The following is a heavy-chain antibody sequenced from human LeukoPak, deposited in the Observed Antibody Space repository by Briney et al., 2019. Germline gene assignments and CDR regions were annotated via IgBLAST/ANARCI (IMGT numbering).Heavy chain of an antibody. V-gene: IGHV3-21*01. Sequence: GGSLRLSCAASGFTFSNYEMNWVRQAPGKGLEWVSSLSSSSSYIYYADSVKGRFTISRDNAKTSLYLQMNSLRAGDTAVYYCARDPLGISSYFDLWGRGTLVTVSS. CDR1: GFTFSNYE. CDR3: ARDPLGISSYFDL. J-gene: IGHJ2*01. CDR2: LSSSSSYI. D-gene: IGHD7-27*01.